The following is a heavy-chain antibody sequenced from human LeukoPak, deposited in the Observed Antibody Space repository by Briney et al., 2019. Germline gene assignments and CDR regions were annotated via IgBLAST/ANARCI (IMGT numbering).Heavy chain of an antibody. J-gene: IGHJ4*02. Sequence: GASVKVSCKSSGYTFTSYAMHWVRQAPGQRLEWMGWINAGNGNTKYSQEFQGRVTITRDTSASTAYMELSSLRSEDMAMYYCARKSGSYFGGSFDYWGQGTLVTVSS. CDR3: ARKSGSYFGGSFDY. CDR1: GYTFTSYA. D-gene: IGHD1-26*01. CDR2: INAGNGNT. V-gene: IGHV1-3*03.